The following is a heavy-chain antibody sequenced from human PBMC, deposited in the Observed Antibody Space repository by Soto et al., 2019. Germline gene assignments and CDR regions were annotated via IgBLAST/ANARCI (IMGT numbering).Heavy chain of an antibody. CDR1: GFTFSNYG. CDR2: IWYDGSNK. Sequence: AGSLRHSCAPSGFTFSNYGMHWFRQAPGKGLEWVAVIWYDGSNKYYAESVKGRFTISKDNSKNTLYLQMNSLRAEDTAVYYCARDTARAMVRIYYGMDVWGQGT. D-gene: IGHD3-10*01. CDR3: ARDTARAMVRIYYGMDV. J-gene: IGHJ6*02. V-gene: IGHV3-33*01.